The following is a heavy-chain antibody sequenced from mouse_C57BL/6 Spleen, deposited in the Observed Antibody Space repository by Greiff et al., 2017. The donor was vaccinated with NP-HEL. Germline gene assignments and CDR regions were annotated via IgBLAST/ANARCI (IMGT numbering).Heavy chain of an antibody. V-gene: IGHV7-3*01. CDR2: IRNKANGYTT. CDR3: ADTRDGYYFDD. D-gene: IGHD2-3*01. J-gene: IGHJ2*01. CDR1: GFTFTDYY. Sequence: EVHLVESGGGLVQPGGSLSLSCAASGFTFTDYYMSWVRQPPGKALEWLGFIRNKANGYTTEYSASVKGRFTISRDNSQSILYLQMNDLRAEDSATYYCADTRDGYYFDDWGQGTTLTVSS.